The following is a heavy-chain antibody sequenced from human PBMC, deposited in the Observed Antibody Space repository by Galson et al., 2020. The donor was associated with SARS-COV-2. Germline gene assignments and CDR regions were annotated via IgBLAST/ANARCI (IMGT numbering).Heavy chain of an antibody. CDR1: GDSFSSDRSS. Sequence: TLSLTCAISGDSFSSDRSSWDWLRQTPSRGLEWLGSTYYRSKWFYDYAPSMTSRVTINPATTENHFSLDMKSVTPEDTAIYYGSRSAVMDVWGQGTTVTVSS. V-gene: IGHV6-1*01. J-gene: IGHJ6*02. CDR2: TYYRSKWFY. CDR3: SRSAVMDV.